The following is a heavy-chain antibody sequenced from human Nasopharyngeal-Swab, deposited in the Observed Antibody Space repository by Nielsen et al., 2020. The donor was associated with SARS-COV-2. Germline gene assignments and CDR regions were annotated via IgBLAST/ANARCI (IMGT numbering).Heavy chain of an antibody. Sequence: WTRQPPGKGLEWIGEINHSGSTNYNPSLKSRVTISVDTSKNQFSLKLSSVTAADTAVYYCASNYGDYAESRARFDYWGQGTLVTVSS. J-gene: IGHJ4*02. D-gene: IGHD4-17*01. CDR3: ASNYGDYAESRARFDY. V-gene: IGHV4-34*01. CDR2: INHSGST.